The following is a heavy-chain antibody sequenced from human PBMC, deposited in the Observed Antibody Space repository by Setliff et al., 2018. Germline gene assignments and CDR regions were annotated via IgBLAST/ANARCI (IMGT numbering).Heavy chain of an antibody. V-gene: IGHV4-38-2*02. J-gene: IGHJ6*02. Sequence: SETLSLTCTVSGYSISSGHYWGWIRQSPGKGLDWIGSIFHTGAAYYNPSLESRFTISVDTSKNQFSLKLSSVTAADTAVYYCARLLAGTGGFFYYGMDVWGQGTTVTVSS. CDR3: ARLLAGTGGFFYYGMDV. CDR2: IFHTGAA. CDR1: GYSISSGHY. D-gene: IGHD6-19*01.